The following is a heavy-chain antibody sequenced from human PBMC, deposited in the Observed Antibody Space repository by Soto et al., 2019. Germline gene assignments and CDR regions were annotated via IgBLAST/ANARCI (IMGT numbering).Heavy chain of an antibody. CDR2: IKEDGSEK. CDR1: GFTFSDYW. D-gene: IGHD3-16*01. CDR3: ATGGYYHVY. V-gene: IGHV3-7*05. Sequence: GGSLRLSCVASGFTFSDYWISWVRQAPGKGLERVANIKEDGSEKYYVDSVKGRFTISRDNAKNSLYVQMNSLRAEDTAIYYCATGGYYHVYWGQGMLVTVSS. J-gene: IGHJ4*02.